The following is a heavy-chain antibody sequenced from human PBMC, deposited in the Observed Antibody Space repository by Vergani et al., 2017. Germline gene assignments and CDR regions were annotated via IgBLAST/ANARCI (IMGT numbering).Heavy chain of an antibody. CDR1: GYTFTSYY. CDR2: INPSGGST. D-gene: IGHD2-15*01. CDR3: AGDIVVVVAATDHNWFDP. V-gene: IGHV1-46*01. J-gene: IGHJ5*02. Sequence: QVQLVQSGAEVKKPGASVKVSCKASGYTFTSYYMHWVRQAPGQGLEWMGIINPSGGSTSYAQKFQGRVTMTRDTSTSTVYMELSSLRSEDTAVYYCAGDIVVVVAATDHNWFDPWGQGTLVTVSS.